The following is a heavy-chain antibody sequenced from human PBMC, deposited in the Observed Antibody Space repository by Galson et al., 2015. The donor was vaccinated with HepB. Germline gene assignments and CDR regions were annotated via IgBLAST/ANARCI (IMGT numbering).Heavy chain of an antibody. J-gene: IGHJ5*02. D-gene: IGHD6-25*01. V-gene: IGHV3-11*01. CDR2: ISGSCSII. Sequence: SLRLSCAASGFTFSDYYMSWIRQAPGKGLEWVSSISGSCSIIYYAYSVKGRFTISRDNAKNSLYLQMNSLRAEDTAVYYCARAALGWFDPWGQGTLITVSS. CDR3: ARAALGWFDP. CDR1: GFTFSDYY.